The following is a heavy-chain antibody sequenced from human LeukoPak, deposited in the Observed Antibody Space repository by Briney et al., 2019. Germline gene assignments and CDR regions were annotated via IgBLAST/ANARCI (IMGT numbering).Heavy chain of an antibody. CDR3: ARDRGRYYGSGSYELDC. V-gene: IGHV1-2*02. D-gene: IGHD3-10*01. Sequence: GASVKVSCTASGYTFTGYYMHWVRQAPGQGLEWMGWINPNSGGTNYAQKFQGRVTMTRDTSISTAYMELSRLRSDDTAVYYCARDRGRYYGSGSYELDCWGQGTLVTVSS. CDR2: INPNSGGT. J-gene: IGHJ4*02. CDR1: GYTFTGYY.